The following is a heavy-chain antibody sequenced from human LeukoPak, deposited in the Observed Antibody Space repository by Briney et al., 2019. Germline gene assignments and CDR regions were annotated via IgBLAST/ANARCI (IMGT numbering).Heavy chain of an antibody. D-gene: IGHD3-22*01. CDR1: GFTFSNYA. CDR2: ISGRDDST. V-gene: IGHV3-23*01. J-gene: IGHJ4*02. CDR3: AKDWDGSGYFSIPNY. Sequence: GGSLRLSCAASGFTFSNYAMTWVRQAPGKGLEWVSTISGRDDSTYYADSVKGRFTISRDNSKNTLYPQMNSLRAEDTAVYYCAKDWDGSGYFSIPNYWGQGTLVTVSS.